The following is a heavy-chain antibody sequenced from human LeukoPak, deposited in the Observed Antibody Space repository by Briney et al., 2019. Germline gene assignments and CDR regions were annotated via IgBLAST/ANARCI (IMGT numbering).Heavy chain of an antibody. CDR2: IYYSGST. J-gene: IGHJ4*02. CDR3: ARGRGADFDY. CDR1: GGSISSTNYY. D-gene: IGHD1-26*01. Sequence: SETLSLTCTVSGGSISSTNYYWGWIRQPPGKGLEWIGSIYYSGSTYYNPSLKSRVTISVDTSKNHFSLKLSSVTAADTAVYYCARGRGADFDYWGQGTLVTVSS. V-gene: IGHV4-39*02.